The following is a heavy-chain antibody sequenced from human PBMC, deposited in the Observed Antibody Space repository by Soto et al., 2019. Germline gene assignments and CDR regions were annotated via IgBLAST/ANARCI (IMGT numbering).Heavy chain of an antibody. CDR2: INHSGRT. CDR1: GGSFSDYY. J-gene: IGHJ6*02. V-gene: IGHV4-34*01. CDR3: ARDLWGYCGVACYQLVS. Sequence: SETLSLTCAVHGGSFSDYYWSWIRQPPGKGLEWIGEINHSGRTNYNPSLKSRVTISVDTSKNQFSLKMNSVTAADTAAYYCARDLWGYCGVACYQLVSWGQGTTVTVPS. D-gene: IGHD2-21*02.